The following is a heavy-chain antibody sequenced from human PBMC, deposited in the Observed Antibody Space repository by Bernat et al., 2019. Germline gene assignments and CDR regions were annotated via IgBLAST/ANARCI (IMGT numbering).Heavy chain of an antibody. CDR1: GFTFSRYW. CDR3: ARQGPWLPSGGDAFDI. J-gene: IGHJ3*02. D-gene: IGHD2-15*01. CDR2: INNDGSST. Sequence: EVQLVESGGGLVQPGGSLRLSCAASGFTFSRYWTHWVRQAPGKGLVWVSRINNDGSSTSYADSVKGRFTISRDNAKNTLYLQMNSLRAEDTAVYYCARQGPWLPSGGDAFDIWGQGTMVTVSS. V-gene: IGHV3-74*01.